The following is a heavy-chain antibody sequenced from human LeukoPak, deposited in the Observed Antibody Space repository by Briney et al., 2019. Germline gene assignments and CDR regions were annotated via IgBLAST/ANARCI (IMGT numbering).Heavy chain of an antibody. Sequence: PGESLRLSCATSGFMFSNYWMTWVRQAPGKGLEWVANIKQDGSKKSYVDSVKGRFTISRDNAKNSLYLQMNSLRAEDTAIYYCTRVGYIDEGIDYWGQGTLVTVSS. J-gene: IGHJ4*02. CDR3: TRVGYIDEGIDY. CDR1: GFMFSNYW. D-gene: IGHD5-24*01. CDR2: IKQDGSKK. V-gene: IGHV3-7*04.